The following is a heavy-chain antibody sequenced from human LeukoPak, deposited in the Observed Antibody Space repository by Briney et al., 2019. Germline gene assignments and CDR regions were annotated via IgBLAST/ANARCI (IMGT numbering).Heavy chain of an antibody. CDR1: GFTFSSYA. D-gene: IGHD2-8*01. J-gene: IGHJ4*02. CDR3: AKDQGGNIVLMVYAISSGFDY. Sequence: GGSLRLSCAASGFTFSSYAMSWVRQAPGKGLEWVSAISGSGGSTYYADSVKGRFTISRDNSKNTLYLQMNSLRAEDTAVYYCAKDQGGNIVLMVYAISSGFDYWGQGTLVIVSS. CDR2: ISGSGGST. V-gene: IGHV3-23*01.